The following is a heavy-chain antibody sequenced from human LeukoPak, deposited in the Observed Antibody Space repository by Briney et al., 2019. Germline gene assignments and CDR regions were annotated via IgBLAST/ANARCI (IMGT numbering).Heavy chain of an antibody. D-gene: IGHD3-3*01. CDR3: ARDLAVGDFWSGYYRWFDP. CDR2: ISAYNGNT. V-gene: IGHV1-18*01. CDR1: GYAFTSYG. Sequence: GASVTVSCKASGYAFTSYGISWVRQAPGQGLEWMGWISAYNGNTNYAQKLQGRVTMTTDTSTSTAYMERRSLRSDDTAVYYCARDLAVGDFWSGYYRWFDPWGQGTLVTVSS. J-gene: IGHJ5*02.